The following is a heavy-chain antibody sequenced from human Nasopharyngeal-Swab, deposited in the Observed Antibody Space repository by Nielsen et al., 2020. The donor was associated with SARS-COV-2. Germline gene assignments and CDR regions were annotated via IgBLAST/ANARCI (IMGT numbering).Heavy chain of an antibody. V-gene: IGHV3-53*01. CDR3: AKDGGVVVTAPYYYYYGLDV. Sequence: GESLKISCAVSGFTVSSNYMSWVRQAPGKGLEWVSVIYGGDSTYYADSVKGRFTISRDNSKNTLYLQMNSLRAEDTAVYYCAKDGGVVVTAPYYYYYGLDVWGQGTTVTVSS. J-gene: IGHJ6*02. D-gene: IGHD2-21*02. CDR2: IYGGDST. CDR1: GFTVSSNY.